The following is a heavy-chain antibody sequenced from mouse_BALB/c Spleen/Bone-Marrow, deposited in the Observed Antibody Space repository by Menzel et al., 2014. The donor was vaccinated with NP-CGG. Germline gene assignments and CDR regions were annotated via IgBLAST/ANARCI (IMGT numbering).Heavy chain of an antibody. CDR1: GFTFTDYY. CDR3: ARDINYDIYWCFDV. Sequence: EVMLVESGGGLVQPGGSLRLSCATSGFTFTDYYMSWVRQPPGKALEWLGFIRNKAKGYTSEYSASVKGRFTISRDNSQSILYLQMNTLGAEDGATYYCARDINYDIYWCFDVWGAGTTVTVSS. D-gene: IGHD2-4*01. CDR2: IRNKAKGYTS. V-gene: IGHV7-3*02. J-gene: IGHJ1*01.